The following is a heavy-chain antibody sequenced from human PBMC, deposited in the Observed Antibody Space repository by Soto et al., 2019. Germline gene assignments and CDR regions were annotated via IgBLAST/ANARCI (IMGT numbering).Heavy chain of an antibody. J-gene: IGHJ4*02. Sequence: QVQLVQSGVEGKKPGASVKVSCKASGYTITNYYMHWVRQAPGQGLEWMGVIDPAVGTTSYAQKFQGRVTVTRDTSTSTIYMELSSLRSDDTAVYFCAREPRDTGYFDYWGQGTLVAVSS. V-gene: IGHV1-46*01. CDR3: AREPRDTGYFDY. CDR1: GYTITNYY. CDR2: IDPAVGTT. D-gene: IGHD3-9*01.